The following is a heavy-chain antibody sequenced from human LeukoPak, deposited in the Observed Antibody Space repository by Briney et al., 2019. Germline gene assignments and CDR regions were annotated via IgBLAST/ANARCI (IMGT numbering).Heavy chain of an antibody. CDR1: GFTFSSYA. D-gene: IGHD3-10*01. CDR3: AKGPAMVRGTFDP. V-gene: IGHV3-23*01. J-gene: IGHJ5*02. Sequence: GGSLRLSCAASGFTFSSYAMSWVRQAPGKGLEWVSSISGSGGNTYYADSVKGRFTISRDYSKNTLYLQMNSLRTEETAAYYCAKGPAMVRGTFDPWGQGTLVTVSS. CDR2: ISGSGGNT.